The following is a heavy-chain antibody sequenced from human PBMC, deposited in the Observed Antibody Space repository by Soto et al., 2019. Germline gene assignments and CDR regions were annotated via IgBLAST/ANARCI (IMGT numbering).Heavy chain of an antibody. Sequence: GGSLRLSCAASGFTFSSYAMHWVRQAPGKGLEWVAVISHDGSNKYYADSVKGRFTISRDNSKNTLYLHMNSLRAEDTAVYYCARTYYYDSSDYYGPRDYYYGMDAWGQGTTVTVSS. J-gene: IGHJ6*02. CDR2: ISHDGSNK. CDR1: GFTFSSYA. CDR3: ARTYYYDSSDYYGPRDYYYGMDA. D-gene: IGHD3-22*01. V-gene: IGHV3-30-3*01.